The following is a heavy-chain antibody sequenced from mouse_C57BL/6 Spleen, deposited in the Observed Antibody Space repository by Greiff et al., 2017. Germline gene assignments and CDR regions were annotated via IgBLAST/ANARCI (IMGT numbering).Heavy chain of an antibody. J-gene: IGHJ2*01. CDR2: IYPGDGDT. CDR1: GYAFSSSW. Sequence: QVQLQQSGPELVKPGASVKISCKASGYAFSSSWMNWVKQRPGKGLEWIGRIYPGDGDTNYNGKFKGKATLTADKSSSTAYMQLSSLTSEDSAVYFCAGGYGSSFDYGGQGTTLTVSS. D-gene: IGHD1-1*01. V-gene: IGHV1-82*01. CDR3: AGGYGSSFDY.